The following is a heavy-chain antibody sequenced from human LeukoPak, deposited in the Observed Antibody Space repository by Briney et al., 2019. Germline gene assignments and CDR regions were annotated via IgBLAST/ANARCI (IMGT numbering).Heavy chain of an antibody. CDR2: ISGSGGST. Sequence: PGGSLRLSCAASGFTFSSYAMSWVRQAPGKGLEWVSAISGSGGSTYCADSVKGRFTISRDNSKNTLYLQMNSLRAEDTAVYYCATEPYSSSWYYFQHWGQGTLVTVSS. CDR1: GFTFSSYA. CDR3: ATEPYSSSWYYFQH. J-gene: IGHJ1*01. D-gene: IGHD6-13*01. V-gene: IGHV3-23*01.